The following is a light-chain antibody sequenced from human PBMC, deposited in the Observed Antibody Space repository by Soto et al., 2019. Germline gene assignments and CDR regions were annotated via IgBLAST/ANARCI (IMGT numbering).Light chain of an antibody. CDR3: QQSYTTPIT. V-gene: IGKV1-39*01. CDR1: ESIGSY. J-gene: IGKJ1*01. CDR2: AAT. Sequence: MQMTQPPSSLSTSVGDRRTITCRASESIGSYLNCYRQKPGKATELLIYAATHSRREVEWRFRASGSGTEFTLTISSLHTEDFATYYCQQSYTTPITFGQGTKVDIK.